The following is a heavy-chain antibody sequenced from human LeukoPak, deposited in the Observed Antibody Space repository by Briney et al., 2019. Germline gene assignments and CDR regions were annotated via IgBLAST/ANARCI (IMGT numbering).Heavy chain of an antibody. Sequence: SETLSLTCAVSGGSINSSNWWSWVRQPPGKGLEWIGEIFHSATTNYNPSLKSRVTISVDTSKNQFSLKLSSVTAADTAVYYCARHVDPTQVKVVVAATGSGGFDYWGQGTLVTVSS. CDR3: ARHVDPTQVKVVVAATGSGGFDY. CDR2: IFHSATT. J-gene: IGHJ4*02. D-gene: IGHD2-15*01. CDR1: GGSINSSNW. V-gene: IGHV4-4*02.